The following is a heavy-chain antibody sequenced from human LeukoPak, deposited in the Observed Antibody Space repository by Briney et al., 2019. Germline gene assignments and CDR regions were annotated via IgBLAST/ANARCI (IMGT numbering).Heavy chain of an antibody. CDR1: GFTFSRYW. Sequence: GGSLRLSCAASGFTFSRYWMSWVRQAPGKGLEWVANIKQDGSEKSYVDSVKGRFTISRDNAKNSLYLQMNSLKAEDTAVYYCARIGRDYGDYFDYWGQGTLVTVSS. CDR2: IKQDGSEK. V-gene: IGHV3-7*05. J-gene: IGHJ4*02. CDR3: ARIGRDYGDYFDY. D-gene: IGHD4-17*01.